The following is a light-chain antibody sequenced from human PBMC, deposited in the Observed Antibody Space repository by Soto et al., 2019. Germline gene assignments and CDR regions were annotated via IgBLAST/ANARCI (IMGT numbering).Light chain of an antibody. V-gene: IGKV3-20*01. Sequence: DIVLTQSPDTLSLSPGNRATLSCRASQSVSSSYLAWYQQKPGQAPRLLIYGASRRATGIPDRFSGRGSGTDFTLTISSLEPEDFAMYYCQKYDSTGTFGQGTKVDIK. CDR2: GAS. CDR1: QSVSSSY. J-gene: IGKJ1*01. CDR3: QKYDSTGT.